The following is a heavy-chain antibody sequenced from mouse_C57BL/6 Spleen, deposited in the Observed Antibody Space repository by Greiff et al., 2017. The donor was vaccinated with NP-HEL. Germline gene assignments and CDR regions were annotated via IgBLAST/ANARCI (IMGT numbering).Heavy chain of an antibody. CDR1: GYAFTSYW. D-gene: IGHD1-1*02. V-gene: IGHV1-7*01. Sequence: QVQLQQSGAELAKPGASVKLSRKASGYAFTSYWMHWVKQRPGQGLEWIGYINPGSGDTKYNQKFKDKATLTADKSSSTAYMQLSSLTYEDSAVYYWARAPPCGGLYAMDYWGQGTSVTVSS. CDR3: ARAPPCGGLYAMDY. J-gene: IGHJ4*01. CDR2: INPGSGDT.